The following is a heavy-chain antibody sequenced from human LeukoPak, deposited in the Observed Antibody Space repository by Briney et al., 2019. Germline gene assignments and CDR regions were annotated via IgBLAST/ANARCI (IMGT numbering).Heavy chain of an antibody. CDR2: ISSSGSTR. CDR1: GFTFSHYE. J-gene: IGHJ4*02. D-gene: IGHD3-22*01. CDR3: AKDFRDYYDSSGYYHLYYFDY. V-gene: IGHV3-48*03. Sequence: GGSLRLSCTTSGFTFSHYEMNWVRQAPGKGLEWVSYISSSGSTRYYADSVKGRFTISRDNAKNSLHLQMNSLRAEDTAVYYCAKDFRDYYDSSGYYHLYYFDYWGQGTLVTVSS.